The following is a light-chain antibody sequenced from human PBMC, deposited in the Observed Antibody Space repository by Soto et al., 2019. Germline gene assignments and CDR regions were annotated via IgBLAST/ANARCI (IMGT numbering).Light chain of an antibody. CDR1: QDSGSY. CDR2: AAS. Sequence: DIQLTQSPSVLSASAGDRVTITCRASQDSGSYLAWYQQKPGKAPKLLIYAASTLQGGVPSRFSGSGSETEFTLTISSLQPEDFATYYCQQLQDYPLTFGGGTKVEIK. J-gene: IGKJ4*01. CDR3: QQLQDYPLT. V-gene: IGKV1-9*01.